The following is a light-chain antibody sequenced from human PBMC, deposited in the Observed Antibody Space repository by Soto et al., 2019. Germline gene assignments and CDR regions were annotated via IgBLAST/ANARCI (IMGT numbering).Light chain of an antibody. V-gene: IGLV1-40*01. CDR1: SSNIGAGYE. CDR3: QYYDSSLSGYV. J-gene: IGLJ1*01. CDR2: ENN. Sequence: QSVLTQPPSVSEAPGQRVTISCTGSSSNIGAGYEAHWYQQVPGTAPKLLIYENNNRPSGVPDRFSGSKSGTLASLAITGLQAEYEAEYYCQYYDSSLSGYVFGTGTKVTVL.